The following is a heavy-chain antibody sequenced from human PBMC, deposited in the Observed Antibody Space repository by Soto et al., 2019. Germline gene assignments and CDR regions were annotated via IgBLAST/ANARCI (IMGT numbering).Heavy chain of an antibody. D-gene: IGHD3-3*01. Sequence: ASVQVSCKASGFTFTSSAVQWVRQARGQRLEWIGWIVVGSGNTNYAQKFQERVTITRDMSTSTAYMELSSLRSEDTAVYYCAAPRVIVGLVMPRVDGWGQGTTVT. CDR3: AAPRVIVGLVMPRVDG. CDR1: GFTFTSSA. J-gene: IGHJ6*02. V-gene: IGHV1-58*01. CDR2: IVVGSGNT.